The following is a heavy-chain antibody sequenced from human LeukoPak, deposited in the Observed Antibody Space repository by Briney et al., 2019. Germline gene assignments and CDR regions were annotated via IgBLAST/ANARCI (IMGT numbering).Heavy chain of an antibody. CDR3: ANGNYYDSSGRYYYYYGMDV. D-gene: IGHD3-22*01. CDR1: GFTFSSYW. Sequence: GGSLRLSCAASGFTFSSYWMSWVRQAPGKGPEWVANIKQDGSEKYYVDSVKGRFTISRDNSKNTLYLQMNSLRAEDTAVYYCANGNYYDSSGRYYYYYGMDVWGQGTTVTVSS. CDR2: IKQDGSEK. V-gene: IGHV3-7*03. J-gene: IGHJ6*02.